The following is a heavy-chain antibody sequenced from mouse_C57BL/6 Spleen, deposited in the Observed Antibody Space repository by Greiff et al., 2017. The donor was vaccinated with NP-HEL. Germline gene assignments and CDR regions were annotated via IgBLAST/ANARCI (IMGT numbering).Heavy chain of an antibody. CDR1: GFNITDYY. CDR3: ARSYYGSSYAMDY. J-gene: IGHJ4*01. V-gene: IGHV14-2*01. D-gene: IGHD1-1*01. Sequence: VQLQQSGAELVKPGASVKLSCTASGFNITDYYMHWVKQRTEHGLAWIGRIDPEDGETTYAPKFQGKATITADTSSNTAYLQLSSLTSEDTAVYYCARSYYGSSYAMDYWGQGTSVTVSS. CDR2: IDPEDGET.